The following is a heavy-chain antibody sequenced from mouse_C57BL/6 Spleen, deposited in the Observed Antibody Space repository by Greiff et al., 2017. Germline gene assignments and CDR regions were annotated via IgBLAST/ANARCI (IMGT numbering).Heavy chain of an antibody. V-gene: IGHV7-3*01. CDR3: ARYEYYEYVFDY. CDR1: GYTFTAYY. CDR2: IRNNANGSTT. D-gene: IGHD2-4*01. Sequence: EVQVLESGAGLVQPGGSLSISCAASGYTFTAYYMSWVRQPPGKALEWLGFIRNNANGSTTEYSGSVKGRFTITRDKSQSILYLQMNALRAEDSATYYCARYEYYEYVFDYWGQGTTLTVSS. J-gene: IGHJ2*01.